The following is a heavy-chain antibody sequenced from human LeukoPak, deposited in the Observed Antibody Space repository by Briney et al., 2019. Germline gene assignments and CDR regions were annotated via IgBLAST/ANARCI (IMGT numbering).Heavy chain of an antibody. D-gene: IGHD6-13*01. CDR1: GFTFSSYA. Sequence: PGGSLRLSCSASGFTFSSYAMHWVRQAPGKGLEYVSAISSNGGSTYYADSVKGRFTISRDNSKNTLYLQMSSLRAEDTAVYYCVKDRAYSSSWFDYWAREPWSPSPQ. V-gene: IGHV3-64D*06. CDR2: ISSNGGST. CDR3: VKDRAYSSSWFDY. J-gene: IGHJ4*02.